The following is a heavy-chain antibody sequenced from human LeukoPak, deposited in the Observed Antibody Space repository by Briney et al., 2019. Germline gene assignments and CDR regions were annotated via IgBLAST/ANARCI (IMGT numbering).Heavy chain of an antibody. Sequence: QPGGSLRLSCAASGFTFSSYWMHWVRQAPGKGLVWVSRISSDGSSTTYADSVKGRFTISRDNAKNTLYLQMNSLRAEDTAVYYCARRAGAYSHPYDYWGQGTLVTVSS. V-gene: IGHV3-74*01. CDR3: ARRAGAYSHPYDY. CDR1: GFTFSSYW. D-gene: IGHD4/OR15-4a*01. CDR2: ISSDGSST. J-gene: IGHJ4*02.